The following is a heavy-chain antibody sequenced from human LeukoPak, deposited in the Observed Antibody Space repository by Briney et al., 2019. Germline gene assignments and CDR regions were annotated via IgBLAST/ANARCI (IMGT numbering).Heavy chain of an antibody. Sequence: GGSLRLSCVVSGFTLSSHGMHWVRQAPGKGLEWVAVISSDGGKKSYADSVKGRFTISRDNSKNTLYLQMDSLRAEDTAVYYCAKGGKWDVTPFDYWGQGTLVTVSS. J-gene: IGHJ4*02. CDR1: GFTLSSHG. V-gene: IGHV3-30*18. CDR3: AKGGKWDVTPFDY. CDR2: ISSDGGKK. D-gene: IGHD1-26*01.